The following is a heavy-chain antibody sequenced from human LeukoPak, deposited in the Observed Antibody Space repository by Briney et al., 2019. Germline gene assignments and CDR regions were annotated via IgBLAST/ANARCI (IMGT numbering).Heavy chain of an antibody. Sequence: GGSLRLSCAASGFTFSSYGMHWVRQAPGKGLEWVAVIWYDGSNKYYADSVKGRFTISRDNSKNTLHLQMNSLRAEDTAVYYCARDEGKDWFDPWGQGTLVTVSS. CDR1: GFTFSSYG. J-gene: IGHJ5*02. V-gene: IGHV3-33*01. CDR2: IWYDGSNK. CDR3: ARDEGKDWFDP.